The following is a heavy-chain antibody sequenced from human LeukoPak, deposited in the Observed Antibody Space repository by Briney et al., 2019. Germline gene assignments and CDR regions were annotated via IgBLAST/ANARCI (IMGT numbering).Heavy chain of an antibody. CDR2: IYTSGST. Sequence: PSETLSLTCTVSGGSIRSYYWSWIRQPAGKGLEWIGRIYTSGSTSYNPSLKSRVTMSRDTSKKQFSLKMSSVTAADTAVYYCVRPDQWLVAPLDYWGQGTLVTVS. CDR1: GGSIRSYY. V-gene: IGHV4-4*07. D-gene: IGHD6-19*01. J-gene: IGHJ4*02. CDR3: VRPDQWLVAPLDY.